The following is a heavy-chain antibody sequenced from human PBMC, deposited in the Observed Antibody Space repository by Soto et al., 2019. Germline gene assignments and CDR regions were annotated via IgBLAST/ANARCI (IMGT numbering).Heavy chain of an antibody. CDR2: ISYDGSTR. J-gene: IGHJ2*01. CDR1: GFSFSSFG. Sequence: QAQLVESGGGVVQPGRSLRLSCAASGFSFSSFGMSWVRQGPGKGLEWVATISYDGSTRLYGESVKGRFTISRDDSRNALYLQMNSLTADDTAGFYCARGRGYTADGYCDLWGRGTLVTVSS. V-gene: IGHV3-33*01. CDR3: ARGRGYTADGYCDL. D-gene: IGHD6-13*01.